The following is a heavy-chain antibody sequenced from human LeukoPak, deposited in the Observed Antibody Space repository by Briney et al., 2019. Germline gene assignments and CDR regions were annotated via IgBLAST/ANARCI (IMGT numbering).Heavy chain of an antibody. Sequence: ASVKVSCKASGYTSTSYYIHWVRQAPGQGLEWMGIFNPGGGSTSYAQKLQGRITMTSDTTTSTGYMELSSLRSEDTAVYYCARELSGGSFDYWGQGALVTVSS. J-gene: IGHJ4*02. CDR1: GYTSTSYY. V-gene: IGHV1-46*01. CDR3: ARELSGGSFDY. D-gene: IGHD7-27*01. CDR2: FNPGGGST.